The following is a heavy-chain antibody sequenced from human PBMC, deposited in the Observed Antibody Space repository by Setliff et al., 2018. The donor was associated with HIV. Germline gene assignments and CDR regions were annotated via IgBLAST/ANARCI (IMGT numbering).Heavy chain of an antibody. D-gene: IGHD6-13*01. CDR3: ARFAAAGAPGPTDFAY. Sequence: ASVKVSCKASGYTFTGNYMHWVRQAPGQGLEWMGRINPNSGGTNYAQKFKGRVTMTRDTSISTAYMEVTRLTSDDTAVYYCARFAAAGAPGPTDFAYWGQGTLFTVSS. J-gene: IGHJ4*02. V-gene: IGHV1-2*06. CDR2: INPNSGGT. CDR1: GYTFTGNY.